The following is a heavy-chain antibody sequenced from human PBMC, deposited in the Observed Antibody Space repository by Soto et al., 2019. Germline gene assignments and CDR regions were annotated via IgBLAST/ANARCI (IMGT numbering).Heavy chain of an antibody. CDR3: ARVTLGGAYDFGH. Sequence: EVHLVESGGGLVQPGGSLRLSCEASGVTVNNCFMTWLHQAPGKGLERVSTISDGGSTYYADSVNGRFIFSRDSSRNSVHLQRMRLRAGDTSVYYCARVTLGGAYDFGHGGQGTLVTVSS. J-gene: IGHJ4*02. V-gene: IGHV3-66*01. D-gene: IGHD3-3*01. CDR1: GVTVNNCF. CDR2: ISDGGST.